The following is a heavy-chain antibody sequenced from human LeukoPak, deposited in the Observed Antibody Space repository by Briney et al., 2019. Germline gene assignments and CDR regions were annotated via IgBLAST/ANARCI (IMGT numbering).Heavy chain of an antibody. V-gene: IGHV1-69*01. CDR2: IIPIFGTA. Sequence: SVKVSCKASGGTFSSYAISWVRQAPGQGLEWMGGIIPIFGTANYAQKVQGRVTITANESTSTAYMELSSLRSEDTAVYYCARDRVVRYFGWLLLDAFDIWGQGTMVTVSS. J-gene: IGHJ3*02. CDR3: ARDRVVRYFGWLLLDAFDI. CDR1: GGTFSSYA. D-gene: IGHD3-9*01.